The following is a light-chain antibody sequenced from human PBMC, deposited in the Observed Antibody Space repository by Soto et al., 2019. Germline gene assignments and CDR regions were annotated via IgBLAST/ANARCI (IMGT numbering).Light chain of an antibody. CDR3: QQYGSART. CDR1: QSVSSSY. Sequence: DIVLTQSPGTLSLSPGERATLSCRASQSVSSSYLAWYQQKRGQAPRLLIYGAASRATCIPDRFSGSGSGTDFTLTISILEPEDFAVYYCQQYGSARTFGQGTKVQIK. J-gene: IGKJ1*01. CDR2: GAA. V-gene: IGKV3-20*01.